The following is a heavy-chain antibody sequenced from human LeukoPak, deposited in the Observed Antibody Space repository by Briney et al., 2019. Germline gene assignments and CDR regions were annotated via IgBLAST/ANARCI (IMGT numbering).Heavy chain of an antibody. J-gene: IGHJ4*02. CDR1: RFTFSSYN. CDR2: ISSSGSYI. V-gene: IGHV3-21*01. CDR3: AREGSIVGDYFDY. Sequence: GGSLRLSCAASRFTFSSYNMNWVRQAPGKGLEWVSSISSSGSYIYYADSVKGRFTISRDNAKNSLYLQMNSLRAEDTAVYYCAREGSIVGDYFDYWGQGTLVTVSS. D-gene: IGHD1-26*01.